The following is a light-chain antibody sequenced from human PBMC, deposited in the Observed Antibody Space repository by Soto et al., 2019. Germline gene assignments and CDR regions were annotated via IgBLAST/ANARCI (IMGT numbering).Light chain of an antibody. J-gene: IGKJ1*01. CDR2: GAS. CDR1: QSVSSN. CDR3: QQYNNWPRRT. Sequence: EIVMTQSPATLSVSPGERATLSCRASQSVSSNLAWYQQKPGQAPRLLIYGASTRAAGIPARFSGSGSGTEFTLTISSLQYEDFAVYYCQQYNNWPRRTFGQGTKV. V-gene: IGKV3-15*01.